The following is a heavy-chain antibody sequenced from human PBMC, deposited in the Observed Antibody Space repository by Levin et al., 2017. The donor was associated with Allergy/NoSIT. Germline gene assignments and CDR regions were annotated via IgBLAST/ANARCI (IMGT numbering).Heavy chain of an antibody. CDR1: GFTFSGSA. Sequence: GGSLRLSCATSGFTFSGSAVHWVRQASGKGLEWVGRIRDKANSYATTYAVSVRGRFTISRDDSKNTAYLQMNSLKTEDTAVYYCTWTSVADGNHMDVWGKGTTVTVSS. V-gene: IGHV3-73*01. D-gene: IGHD1-14*01. CDR3: TWTSVADGNHMDV. CDR2: IRDKANSYAT. J-gene: IGHJ6*03.